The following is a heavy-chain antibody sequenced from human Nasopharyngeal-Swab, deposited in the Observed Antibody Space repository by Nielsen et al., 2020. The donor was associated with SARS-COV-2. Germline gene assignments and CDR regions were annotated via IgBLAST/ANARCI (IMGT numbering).Heavy chain of an antibody. CDR1: GFSTSTYA. V-gene: IGHV3-23*01. Sequence: GGFLRSSCAASGFSTSTYAIRWVRQAPGKWLEWVSAISAGGTTYYADSAKGRFTISRDNSKNTLYLQLNSLRDEDTAVYYCAKGSPGQCSSVTCTGAIYFDYWGQGTLVTVSS. CDR2: ISAGGTT. CDR3: AKGSPGQCSSVTCTGAIYFDY. J-gene: IGHJ4*02. D-gene: IGHD2-2*01.